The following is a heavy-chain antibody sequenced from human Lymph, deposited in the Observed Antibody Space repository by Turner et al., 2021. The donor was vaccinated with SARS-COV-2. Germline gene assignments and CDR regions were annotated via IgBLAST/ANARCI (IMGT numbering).Heavy chain of an antibody. CDR1: GYTFTSYY. CDR3: ARVGPGGFDY. V-gene: IGHV1-46*01. D-gene: IGHD2-15*01. Sequence: QVQLVQSGAEVKKPGASVKGSCNASGYTFTSYYMHWVRQAPGQGLEWMGIINPSGDSTSYAQKFQGRVTMTRDTSTSTVYMELSSLRSEDTAVYYCARVGPGGFDYWGQGTPVTVSS. CDR2: INPSGDST. J-gene: IGHJ4*02.